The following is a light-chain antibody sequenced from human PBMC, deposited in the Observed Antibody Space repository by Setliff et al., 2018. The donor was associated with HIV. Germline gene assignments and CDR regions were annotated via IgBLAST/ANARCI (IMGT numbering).Light chain of an antibody. J-gene: IGLJ1*01. CDR2: DVS. CDR1: RSDVGGYNS. CDR3: SSYTSSSTYV. Sequence: QSVLTQPASVSGSPGQAITISCTGTRSDVGGYNSVSWCQQLPGKAPKLMIYDVSKRPSGVSNRFSGSKSGNTASLTISGLQAEDEADYYCSSYTSSSTYVFGTGTKVTVL. V-gene: IGLV2-14*01.